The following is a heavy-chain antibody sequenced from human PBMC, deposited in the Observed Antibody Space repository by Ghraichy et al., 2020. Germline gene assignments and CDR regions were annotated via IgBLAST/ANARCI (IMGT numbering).Heavy chain of an antibody. CDR2: IYYSGST. Sequence: SETLSLTCTVSGGSISNYYWSWIRQPPGKGLEWIGSIYYSGSTNYNPSLKSRVTISLDTSKNQFSLKLSSVTAADTAVYYCARGSQVAAGPDYWCQGTLVTVSS. D-gene: IGHD6-6*01. V-gene: IGHV4-59*01. CDR3: ARGSQVAAGPDY. CDR1: GGSISNYY. J-gene: IGHJ4*02.